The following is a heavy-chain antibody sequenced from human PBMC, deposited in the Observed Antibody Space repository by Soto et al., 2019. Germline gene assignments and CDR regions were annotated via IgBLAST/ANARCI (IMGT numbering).Heavy chain of an antibody. CDR3: ARDIGVVAAVAYYYYYCMDD. CDR2: TYYSSKWYN. CDR1: GDSVSSNSAA. D-gene: IGHD2-2*01. J-gene: IGHJ6*02. Sequence: SPTLSLTCALSGDSVSSNSAACNWIRQSPSSGLEWLGRTYYSSKWYNDYAVSVKSRITITPATSKNQFSLQLHSVTPEDTAVYDCARDIGVVAAVAYYYYYCMDDWGQGTTVTVSS. V-gene: IGHV6-1*01.